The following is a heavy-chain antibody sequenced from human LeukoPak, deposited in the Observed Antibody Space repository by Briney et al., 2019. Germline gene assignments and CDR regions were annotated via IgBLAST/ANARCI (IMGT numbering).Heavy chain of an antibody. Sequence: GASAKVSCKASGGTFSSYAISWVRQAPGQGLEWMGGIIPIFGTANYAQKFQGRVTITADESTSTAYMELSSLRSEDTAVYYCAREFSYQRFLEWLGWFDPWGQGTLVTVSS. CDR1: GGTFSSYA. CDR2: IIPIFGTA. V-gene: IGHV1-69*01. J-gene: IGHJ5*02. CDR3: AREFSYQRFLEWLGWFDP. D-gene: IGHD3-3*01.